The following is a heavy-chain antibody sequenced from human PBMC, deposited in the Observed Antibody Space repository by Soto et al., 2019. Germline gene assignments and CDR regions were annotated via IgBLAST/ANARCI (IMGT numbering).Heavy chain of an antibody. CDR1: GGSISSSSYY. CDR2: IYYSGST. CDR3: ARVGYCSSTSCYAGYYYYMDV. Sequence: PSETLSLTCTVSGGSISSSSYYWGWIRQPPGKGLEWIGSIYYSGSTYYNPSLKSRVTISVDTSKNQFSLKLSSVTAADTAVYYCARVGYCSSTSCYAGYYYYMDVWGKGTTVTVSS. D-gene: IGHD2-2*01. V-gene: IGHV4-39*01. J-gene: IGHJ6*03.